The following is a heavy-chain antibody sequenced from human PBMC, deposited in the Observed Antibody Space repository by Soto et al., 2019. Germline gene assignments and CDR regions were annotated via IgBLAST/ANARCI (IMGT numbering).Heavy chain of an antibody. D-gene: IGHD4-17*01. CDR1: GGTFSSYA. CDR2: ILPIFGTA. V-gene: IGHV1-69*01. Sequence: QVQLVQSGAEVKKPGSSVKVSCKASGGTFSSYAISWVRQAPGQGLEWMGGILPIFGTANYAQKCQGRVTITADESTGTAYMELSSLRSEDTAVYYCAVTVTTHYGMDVWGQGTTVTVSS. CDR3: AVTVTTHYGMDV. J-gene: IGHJ6*02.